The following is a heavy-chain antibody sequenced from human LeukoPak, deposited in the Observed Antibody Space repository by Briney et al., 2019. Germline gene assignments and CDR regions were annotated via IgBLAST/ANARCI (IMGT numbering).Heavy chain of an antibody. CDR3: AKGGPHVDTAPDC. V-gene: IGHV3-23*01. CDR2: ISGGGGST. J-gene: IGHJ4*02. D-gene: IGHD5-18*01. Sequence: PGGSLRLSCAASGFIFSNYAMSWVRQAPGKGLQWVSAISGGGGSTYYADSVKGRFTTSRDNSKNTLYLQINSLRAEDTAVYYCAKGGPHVDTAPDCWGQGTLVTVSS. CDR1: GFIFSNYA.